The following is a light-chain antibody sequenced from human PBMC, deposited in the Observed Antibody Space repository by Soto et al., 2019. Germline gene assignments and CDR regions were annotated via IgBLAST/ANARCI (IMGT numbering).Light chain of an antibody. V-gene: IGKV3-15*01. Sequence: MTQSPSSLSASVGDRATFSCRASQSVSSNYLAWYQQKPGQAPRLLIYGASTRATGIPARFSGSGSGTEFTLTISSLQSEDFAVYYCQQYNNWPRTFGQGTKVDIK. CDR1: QSVSSN. CDR3: QQYNNWPRT. CDR2: GAS. J-gene: IGKJ1*01.